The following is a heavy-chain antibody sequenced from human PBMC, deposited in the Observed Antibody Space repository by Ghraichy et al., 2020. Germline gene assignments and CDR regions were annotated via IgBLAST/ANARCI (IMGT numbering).Heavy chain of an antibody. CDR3: TNYGSGSYYNKDAFDI. CDR1: GGSISSSSYY. V-gene: IGHV4-39*07. CDR2: IYYSGST. Sequence: SETLSLTCTVSGGSISSSSYYWGWIRQPPGKGLEWIGSIYYSGSTYYNPSLKSRVTISVDTSKNQFSLKLSSVTAADTAVYYCTNYGSGSYYNKDAFDIWGQGTMVTVSS. J-gene: IGHJ3*02. D-gene: IGHD3-10*01.